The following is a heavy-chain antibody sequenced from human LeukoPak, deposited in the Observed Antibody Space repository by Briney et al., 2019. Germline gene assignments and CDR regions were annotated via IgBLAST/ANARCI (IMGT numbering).Heavy chain of an antibody. Sequence: GASVKVSCKASGYTFTGYYMHWVRQAPGQELEWMGWINPNSGGTNYAQKFQGRVTMTRDTSISTAYMELSRLRSDDTAVYYCARVGRGDYAHPYYYMDVWGKGTTVTVSS. CDR3: ARVGRGDYAHPYYYMDV. J-gene: IGHJ6*03. CDR2: INPNSGGT. D-gene: IGHD4-17*01. CDR1: GYTFTGYY. V-gene: IGHV1-2*02.